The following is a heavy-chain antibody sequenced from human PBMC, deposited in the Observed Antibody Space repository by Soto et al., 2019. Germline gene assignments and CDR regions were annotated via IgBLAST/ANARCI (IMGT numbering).Heavy chain of an antibody. CDR2: IWYDGSNK. V-gene: IGHV3-33*01. CDR1: GFTFSSYG. J-gene: IGHJ4*02. CDR3: ARDLHSSSWYGPEGYYFDY. Sequence: QVQLVESGGGVVQPGRSLRLSCAASGFTFSSYGMHWVRQAPGKRLEWVAVIWYDGSNKYYADSVKGRFTISRDNSKNTLYLQMNSLRAEDTAVYYCARDLHSSSWYGPEGYYFDYWGQGTLVTVSS. D-gene: IGHD6-13*01.